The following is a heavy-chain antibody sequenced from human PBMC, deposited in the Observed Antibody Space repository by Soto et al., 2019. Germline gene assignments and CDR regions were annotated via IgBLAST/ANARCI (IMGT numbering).Heavy chain of an antibody. Sequence: QMQLVQSGAEVKKTGSSVTVSCKAFGNTFTYRYLHWVRQAHGQALEWMGWITPFSGDVHYAQKFQASVTITRERSINTAYMQMSRLSSEDTAMYFCASVGAGSGPLTWELPAHGGQGPLVTVSS. D-gene: IGHD1-26*01. CDR2: ITPFSGDV. V-gene: IGHV1-45*02. CDR3: ASVGAGSGPLTWELPAH. CDR1: GNTFTYRY. J-gene: IGHJ4*02.